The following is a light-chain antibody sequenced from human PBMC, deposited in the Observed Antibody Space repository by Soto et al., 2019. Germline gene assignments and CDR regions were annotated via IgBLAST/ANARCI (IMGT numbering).Light chain of an antibody. Sequence: IQLTQSPSSLSASVGERVTITCRASQGISSYLAWYQQIPGKAPKLLIYAASTLQSGVPSRFTGSGSGTDFTLTISSLQPEDFATYYCQHLHSYPPTLGGGTKVEIK. CDR1: QGISSY. CDR3: QHLHSYPPT. V-gene: IGKV1-9*01. J-gene: IGKJ4*01. CDR2: AAS.